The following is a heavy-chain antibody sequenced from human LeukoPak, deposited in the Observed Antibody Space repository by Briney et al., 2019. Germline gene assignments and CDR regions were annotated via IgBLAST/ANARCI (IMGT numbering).Heavy chain of an antibody. D-gene: IGHD3-22*01. CDR3: ARGDYYDSSGYYPAGYFDC. V-gene: IGHV1-18*01. Sequence: ASVKVSCKASGYTFTSYGISWVRQAPGQGLEWMGWISAYNGNTNYAQKLQGRVTMTTDTSTSTAYMELRSLRSDDTAVYHCARGDYYDSSGYYPAGYFDCWGQGTLVTVSS. J-gene: IGHJ4*02. CDR2: ISAYNGNT. CDR1: GYTFTSYG.